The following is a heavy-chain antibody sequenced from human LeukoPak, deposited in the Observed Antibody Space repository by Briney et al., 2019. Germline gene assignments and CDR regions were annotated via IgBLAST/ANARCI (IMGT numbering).Heavy chain of an antibody. Sequence: GGSLRLSCAASGFTFSSYAMSWVRQAPGKGLEWVSAISGSSGSTYYADSVKGRFTISRDNSKNTLYLQMNSLRAEDTAVYYCTKEPFFDFWSGYYEYWGQGSLVTVSS. D-gene: IGHD3-3*01. J-gene: IGHJ4*02. CDR2: ISGSSGST. CDR3: TKEPFFDFWSGYYEY. V-gene: IGHV3-23*01. CDR1: GFTFSSYA.